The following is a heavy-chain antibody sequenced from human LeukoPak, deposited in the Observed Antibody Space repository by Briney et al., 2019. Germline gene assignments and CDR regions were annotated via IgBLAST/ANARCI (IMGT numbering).Heavy chain of an antibody. CDR2: MNPNSGNT. CDR3: AREHDFWSGYSD. J-gene: IGHJ4*02. D-gene: IGHD3-3*01. V-gene: IGHV1-8*01. CDR1: GYTFTSYD. Sequence: ASEKVSCKASGYTFTSYDINWVRQATGQGLERMGWMNPNSGNTGYAQKFQGRVTMTRNTSISTAYMELSSLRSEDTAVYYCAREHDFWSGYSDWGQGTLVTVSS.